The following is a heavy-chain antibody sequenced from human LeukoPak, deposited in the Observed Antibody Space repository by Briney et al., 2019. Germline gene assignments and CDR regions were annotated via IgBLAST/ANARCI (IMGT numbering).Heavy chain of an antibody. CDR3: ARDRRVWGVMWNSKSDGFDI. CDR2: IDSGDRT. CDR1: GFTFSSYE. Sequence: SGGSLRLCCAASGFTFSSYEMNWVRQAPGKGLEGVSVIDSGDRTYYADSVKGRFTISRDNSKNTLYLQMNSLRAEDTAVYYCARDRRVWGVMWNSKSDGFDIWGHGTMVTVSS. V-gene: IGHV3-66*01. D-gene: IGHD3-10*01. J-gene: IGHJ3*02.